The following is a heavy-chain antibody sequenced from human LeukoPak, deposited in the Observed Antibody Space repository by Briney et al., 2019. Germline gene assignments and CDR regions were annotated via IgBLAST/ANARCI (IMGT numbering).Heavy chain of an antibody. D-gene: IGHD2-15*01. V-gene: IGHV3-74*01. CDR1: GFSFSSYW. J-gene: IGHJ3*02. CDR3: ARALVAGVTLNAFDI. Sequence: PGGSLRLSCAASGFSFSSYWMHWVRQAPGKGLVWVARIKNDGSSTNYADSVEGRFTISRDNAKKTLYVQMSSLRAEDTAVYYCARALVAGVTLNAFDIWGQGTRVTVSS. CDR2: IKNDGSST.